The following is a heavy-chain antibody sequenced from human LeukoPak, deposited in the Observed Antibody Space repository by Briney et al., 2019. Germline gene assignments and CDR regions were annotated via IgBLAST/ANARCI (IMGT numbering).Heavy chain of an antibody. D-gene: IGHD3-16*01. V-gene: IGHV4-39*07. CDR2: IYYSGST. Sequence: SETLSLTCTVSGGSISSSSYYWGWIRQPPGKGLEWIGSIYYSGSTYYNPSLKSRVTISVDTSMNQFSLRLSSVTAADTAVYYCARFTYTTRPSDVWGKGTTVTVSS. CDR3: ARFTYTTRPSDV. CDR1: GGSISSSSYY. J-gene: IGHJ6*04.